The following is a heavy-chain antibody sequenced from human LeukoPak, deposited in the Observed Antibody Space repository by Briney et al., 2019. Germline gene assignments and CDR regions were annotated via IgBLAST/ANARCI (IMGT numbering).Heavy chain of an antibody. CDR2: VRYDESEK. D-gene: IGHD4-17*01. J-gene: IGHJ4*02. CDR1: GFVFSNFG. V-gene: IGHV3-30*02. CDR3: ARADYGDYGVDY. Sequence: GGSLRLSCETSGFVFSNFGMHWVRQAPGKGLEWVAFVRYDESEKYYGDSVRGRFTISRDNAKNSVFLQMISLRAEDTAVYYCARADYGDYGVDYWGQGTLVTVSS.